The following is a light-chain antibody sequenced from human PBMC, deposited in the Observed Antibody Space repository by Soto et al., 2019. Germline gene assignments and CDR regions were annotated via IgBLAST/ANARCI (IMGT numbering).Light chain of an antibody. Sequence: DIQMTQSPSYLSASVGDRVTITCRASQSISSYLKWYQQKTGKDPKLLIYAASSLQSGVPSRFSGSGSGTDFTLTISSLQPEDFATYYCQQSYSTLWTFGQGTKVEIK. J-gene: IGKJ1*01. CDR3: QQSYSTLWT. V-gene: IGKV1-39*01. CDR1: QSISSY. CDR2: AAS.